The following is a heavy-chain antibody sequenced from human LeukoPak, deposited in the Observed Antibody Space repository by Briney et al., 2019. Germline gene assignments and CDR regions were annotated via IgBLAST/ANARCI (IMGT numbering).Heavy chain of an antibody. CDR1: GFTFSTYV. J-gene: IGHJ6*02. CDR3: GRYYVMDV. CDR2: ISDSGGST. Sequence: GGSLRLSCAASGFTFSTYVMNWVRQAPGRGLEWVSTISDSGGSTYYADSVKGRFTISRDNSKSTLYLQMNSLRAEDTAVYYCGRYYVMDVWGQGTSVTVSS. V-gene: IGHV3-23*01.